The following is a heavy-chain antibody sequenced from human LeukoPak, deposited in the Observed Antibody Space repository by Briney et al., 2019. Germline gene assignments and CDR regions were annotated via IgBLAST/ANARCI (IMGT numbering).Heavy chain of an antibody. V-gene: IGHV4-34*01. CDR2: INHSGST. CDR1: GGSFSGYY. J-gene: IGHJ4*02. Sequence: SETLSLTCAVYGGSFSGYYWSWLRQPPGKGLEWIGEINHSGSTNYNPSLKSRVTISVDKSKNQFSLTLSSVTAADTAVYYCARVGSGRYNYGYSLVYWGQGTLVTVSS. CDR3: ARVGSGRYNYGYSLVY. D-gene: IGHD5-18*01.